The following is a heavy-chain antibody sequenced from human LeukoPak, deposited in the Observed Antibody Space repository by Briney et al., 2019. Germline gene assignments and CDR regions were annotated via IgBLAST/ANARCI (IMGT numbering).Heavy chain of an antibody. CDR2: IWYDGSNK. Sequence: AGGSLRLSCAASGFTFSSYWMSWVRQAPGKGLEWVAVIWYDGSNKYYADSVKGRFTISRDNSKNTLYLQMNSLRAEDTAVYYCAKDVQLWAWVYWGQGTLVTVSS. V-gene: IGHV3-33*06. CDR1: GFTFSSYW. CDR3: AKDVQLWAWVY. D-gene: IGHD5-18*01. J-gene: IGHJ4*02.